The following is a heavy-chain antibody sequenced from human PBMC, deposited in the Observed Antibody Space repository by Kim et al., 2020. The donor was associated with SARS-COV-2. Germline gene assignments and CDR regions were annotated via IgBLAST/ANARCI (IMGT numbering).Heavy chain of an antibody. J-gene: IGHJ6*03. CDR2: T. Sequence: TYDDPALKSRVTISVDTSKNQFSLKLSSVTAADTAVYYCAKGAEIHDMDVWGKGTTVTVSS. CDR3: AKGAEIHDMDV. V-gene: IGHV4-39*01. D-gene: IGHD1-26*01.